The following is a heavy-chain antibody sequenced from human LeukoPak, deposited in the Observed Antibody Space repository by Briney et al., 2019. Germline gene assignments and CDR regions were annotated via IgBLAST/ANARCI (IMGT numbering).Heavy chain of an antibody. CDR1: GFTLSSYG. D-gene: IGHD4-17*01. CDR3: ATGGTVTYCFDY. J-gene: IGHJ4*02. V-gene: IGHV3-30*03. CDR2: ISYDGSNK. Sequence: GGSLRLSCAASGFTLSSYGMHWVRQAPGKGLEWVAVISYDGSNKYYADSVKGRFTISRDNSKNTLYLQMNSLRAEDTAVYYCATGGTVTYCFDYWGQGTLVTVSS.